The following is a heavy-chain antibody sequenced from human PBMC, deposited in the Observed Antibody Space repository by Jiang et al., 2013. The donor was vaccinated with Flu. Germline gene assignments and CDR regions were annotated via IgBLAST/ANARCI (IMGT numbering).Heavy chain of an antibody. J-gene: IGHJ4*02. D-gene: IGHD5-12*01. CDR2: INPSSGST. V-gene: IGHV1-46*01. Sequence: LEWMGIINPSSGSTNYAQKFQGRVTMTRDTSTSTVYMELSSLRSEDTAVFYCARAQGYEFDYWGQGTLVTVSS. CDR3: ARAQGYEFDY.